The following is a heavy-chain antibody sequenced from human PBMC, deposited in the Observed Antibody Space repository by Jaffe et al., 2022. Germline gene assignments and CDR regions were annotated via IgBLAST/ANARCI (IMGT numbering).Heavy chain of an antibody. V-gene: IGHV4-59*01. CDR3: ARDLMTWELLWEDAFDI. D-gene: IGHD1-26*01. CDR1: GGSISSYY. CDR2: IYYSGST. Sequence: QVQLQESGPGLVKPSETLSLTCTVSGGSISSYYWSWIRQPPGKGLEWIGYIYYSGSTNYNPSLKSRVTISVDTSKNQFSLKLSSVTAADTAVYYCARDLMTWELLWEDAFDIWGQGTMVTVSS. J-gene: IGHJ3*02.